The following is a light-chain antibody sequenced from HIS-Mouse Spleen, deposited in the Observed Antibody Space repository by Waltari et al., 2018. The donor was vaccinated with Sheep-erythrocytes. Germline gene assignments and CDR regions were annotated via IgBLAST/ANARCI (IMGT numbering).Light chain of an antibody. CDR3: QAWDSSTVV. CDR2: QDS. V-gene: IGLV3-1*01. Sequence: SYELTQPPSVSVSPGQTASVTCSGDKWGDKYACWYQQKPGHSPVLVIYQDSKRPSGIPGRFSGSNSGNTATLTISGTQAMDEADYCCQAWDSSTVVFGGGTKLTVL. J-gene: IGLJ2*01. CDR1: KWGDKY.